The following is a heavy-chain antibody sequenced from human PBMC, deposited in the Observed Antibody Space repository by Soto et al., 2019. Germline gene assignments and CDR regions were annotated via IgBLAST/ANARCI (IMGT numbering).Heavy chain of an antibody. CDR3: ARGYGSGLFDI. D-gene: IGHD3-10*01. CDR1: GFTFSSYA. Sequence: PGGSLRLSCAASGFTFSSYAMHWVRQAPGKGLEYVSAISSNGGSTYYANSVKGRFTISRDNSKNTLYLQMGSLRAEDMAVYYCARGYGSGLFDIWGKGAMVTVSS. J-gene: IGHJ3*02. CDR2: ISSNGGST. V-gene: IGHV3-64*01.